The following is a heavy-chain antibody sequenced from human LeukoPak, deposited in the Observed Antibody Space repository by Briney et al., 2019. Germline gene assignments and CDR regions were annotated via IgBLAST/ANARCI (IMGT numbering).Heavy chain of an antibody. D-gene: IGHD3-22*01. CDR3: ARGLSMIVVVIHDWYFDL. CDR2: IYYSGRT. J-gene: IGHJ2*01. CDR1: GGSISSSGYY. V-gene: IGHV4-39*01. Sequence: SEALSLTCTVSGGSISSSGYYWGWIRQPPGKGLEWIGNIYYSGRTYYNPSLKSRVTISVDTSKNQFSLKLSSVTATDTAVYYCARGLSMIVVVIHDWYFDLWGRGTLVTVSS.